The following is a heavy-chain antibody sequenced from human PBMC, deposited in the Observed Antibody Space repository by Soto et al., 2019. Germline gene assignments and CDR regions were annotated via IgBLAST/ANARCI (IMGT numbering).Heavy chain of an antibody. J-gene: IGHJ4*02. Sequence: QVQLVQSGAEVKKPGSSVKVSCKASGGTFSSYAISWVRQAPGQGLEWMGGIIPIFGTANYAQKFQGRVTITADEATSTAYMELSSLRSEDTAVYYWARELPSYCSGGSCYSSQHFDYWGQGTLVTVSS. D-gene: IGHD2-15*01. CDR1: GGTFSSYA. V-gene: IGHV1-69*01. CDR2: IIPIFGTA. CDR3: ARELPSYCSGGSCYSSQHFDY.